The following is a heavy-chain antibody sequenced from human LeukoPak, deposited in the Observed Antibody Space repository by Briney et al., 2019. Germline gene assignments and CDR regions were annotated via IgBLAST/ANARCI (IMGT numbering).Heavy chain of an antibody. V-gene: IGHV3-11*01. Sequence: GGSLRLSCAASGFTFSDYYMSWIRQAPGKGLEWVSYISSSGSTIYYADSVEGRFTISRDNAKNSLYLQMNSLRAEDTAVYYCAKVMYYYGSGNETDYWGQGTLVTVSS. J-gene: IGHJ4*02. CDR2: ISSSGSTI. CDR1: GFTFSDYY. CDR3: AKVMYYYGSGNETDY. D-gene: IGHD3-10*01.